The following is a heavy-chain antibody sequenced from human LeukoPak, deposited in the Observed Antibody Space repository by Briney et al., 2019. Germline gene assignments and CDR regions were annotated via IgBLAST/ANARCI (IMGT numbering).Heavy chain of an antibody. CDR2: INHSGST. V-gene: IGHV4-34*01. CDR3: ARTIAAAGTSYFDY. D-gene: IGHD6-13*01. J-gene: IGHJ4*02. CDR1: GGSFSGYY. Sequence: NPSETLSLTCAVYGGSFSGYYWSWIRQPPGKGLEWMGEINHSGSTNYNPSLKSRVTISVDTSKNQFSLKLSSVTAADTAVYYCARTIAAAGTSYFDYWGQGTLVTVSS.